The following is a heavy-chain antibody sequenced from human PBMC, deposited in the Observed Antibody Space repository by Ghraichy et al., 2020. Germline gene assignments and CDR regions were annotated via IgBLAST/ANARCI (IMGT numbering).Heavy chain of an antibody. Sequence: ASVKVSCKASGYTFTGYYMHWVRQAPGQGLEWMGWINPNSGGTNYAQKFQGRVTMTRDTSISTAYMELSRLRSDDTAVYYCARVSTDLLFLEGSNFDYWGKGTLVTVSS. J-gene: IGHJ4*02. D-gene: IGHD3-3*01. V-gene: IGHV1-2*02. CDR2: INPNSGGT. CDR3: ARVSTDLLFLEGSNFDY. CDR1: GYTFTGYY.